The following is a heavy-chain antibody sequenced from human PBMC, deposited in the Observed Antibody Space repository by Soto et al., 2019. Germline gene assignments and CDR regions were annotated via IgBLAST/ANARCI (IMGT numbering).Heavy chain of an antibody. J-gene: IGHJ4*02. CDR3: ARGEYYFDY. D-gene: IGHD3-10*01. Sequence: PSETLSLTCTVSGGSISSYYWSWIRQPPGKGLEWIGYVYYSGSTNYNPSLKSRVTISVDTSKNQFSLKLSSVTAADTAVYYRARGEYYFDYWGQGTLVTVSS. CDR2: VYYSGST. CDR1: GGSISSYY. V-gene: IGHV4-59*01.